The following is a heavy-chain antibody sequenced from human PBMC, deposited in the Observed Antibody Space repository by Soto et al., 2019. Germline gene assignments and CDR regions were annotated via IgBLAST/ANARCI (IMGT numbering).Heavy chain of an antibody. D-gene: IGHD3-22*01. CDR3: TKVGTYYYDSSGYYYFDY. CDR2: IRSKAYGGTT. J-gene: IGHJ4*02. Sequence: SGGSLRLSCTASGFTFGDYAMSWFRQAPGKGLEWVGFIRSKAYGGTTEYAASVKGRFTISRDDSKSIAYLQMNSLKTEDTAVYYCTKVGTYYYDSSGYYYFDYWGQGTLVTVSS. V-gene: IGHV3-49*03. CDR1: GFTFGDYA.